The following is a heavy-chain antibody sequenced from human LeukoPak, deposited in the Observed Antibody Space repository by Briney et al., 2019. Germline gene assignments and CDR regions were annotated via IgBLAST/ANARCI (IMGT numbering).Heavy chain of an antibody. D-gene: IGHD6-13*01. V-gene: IGHV4-59*08. J-gene: IGHJ4*02. Sequence: SETLSLTCTVSGGSISSHYWSWIRQPPGKGLEWIGYIYYSGSTNYNPSLKSRVTLSVDTSKNQFSLKLSSVTAADTAVYYCARIGAAAGTGGFDYWGQGTLVTVSS. CDR1: GGSISSHY. CDR2: IYYSGST. CDR3: ARIGAAAGTGGFDY.